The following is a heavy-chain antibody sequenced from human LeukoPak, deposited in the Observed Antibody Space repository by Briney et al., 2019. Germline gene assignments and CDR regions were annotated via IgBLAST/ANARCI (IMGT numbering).Heavy chain of an antibody. CDR2: IIPIFGTA. J-gene: IGHJ4*02. D-gene: IGHD3-3*01. CDR3: AREGADFWSGYYFDY. CDR1: GGTFSSYA. V-gene: IGHV1-69*05. Sequence: SVKVSCKASGGTFSSYAISWVRQAPGRGLEWMGGIIPIFGTANYAQKFQGRVTITTDESTSTAYMELSSLRSEDTAVYYCAREGADFWSGYYFDYWGQGTLVTVSS.